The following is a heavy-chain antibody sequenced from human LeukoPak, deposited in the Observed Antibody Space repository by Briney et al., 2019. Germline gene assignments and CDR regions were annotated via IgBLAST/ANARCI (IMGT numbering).Heavy chain of an antibody. J-gene: IGHJ4*02. CDR3: ARDYYGDFYFDY. V-gene: IGHV4-59*01. Sequence: SETLSLTCTVSGGSISSYYWSWIRQPPGKGLEWIGYIYYSGSTNYNPSLKSRVTISVDTSKNQFSLKLNSVTAADTAVYYCARDYYGDFYFDYWGQGTLVTVSS. D-gene: IGHD4-17*01. CDR2: IYYSGST. CDR1: GGSISSYY.